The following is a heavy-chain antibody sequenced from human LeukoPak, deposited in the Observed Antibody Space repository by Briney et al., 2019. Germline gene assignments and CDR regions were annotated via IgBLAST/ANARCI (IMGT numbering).Heavy chain of an antibody. CDR3: AREWAIASTTPSWFDP. Sequence: ASVKVSCKASGYIFTDYSMHWVRQAPGQGLEWMGRITPNSGGTNYAQKFQGRVTMTRDTSISTAYMELSSLRSDDTAVYYCAREWAIASTTPSWFDPWGQGTLVSVSS. J-gene: IGHJ5*02. CDR1: GYIFTDYS. CDR2: ITPNSGGT. D-gene: IGHD1-1*01. V-gene: IGHV1-2*06.